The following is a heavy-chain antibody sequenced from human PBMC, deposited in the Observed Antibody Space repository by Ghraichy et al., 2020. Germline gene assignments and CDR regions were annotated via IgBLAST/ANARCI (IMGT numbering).Heavy chain of an antibody. J-gene: IGHJ4*02. CDR3: ARRRDRWGRTDY. CDR2: IYYSAST. Sequence: GSLRLSCTVSGGSISSCSYHWGWIRQPPGKGLEWIGSIYYSASTYYNPSLKSRVTISVDTSKNQFSLKLSSVTAADTAVYYCARRRDRWGRTDYWGQGTLVTVST. CDR1: GGSISSCSYH. V-gene: IGHV4-39*01. D-gene: IGHD3-16*01.